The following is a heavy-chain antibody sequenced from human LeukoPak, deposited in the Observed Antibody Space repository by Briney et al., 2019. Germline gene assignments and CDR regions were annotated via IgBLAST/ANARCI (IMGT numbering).Heavy chain of an antibody. J-gene: IGHJ6*03. CDR3: ARDTTYYYYMDV. D-gene: IGHD1-1*01. Sequence: GGSLRLSCAASGFTFSSYGMHWVRQAPGKGLEWVAVIWYDGSNKYYAVSVKVRFTISRDNSKNTLYLQMNSPRAEDTAVYYCARDTTYYYYMDVWGKGTTVTVSS. V-gene: IGHV3-33*01. CDR2: IWYDGSNK. CDR1: GFTFSSYG.